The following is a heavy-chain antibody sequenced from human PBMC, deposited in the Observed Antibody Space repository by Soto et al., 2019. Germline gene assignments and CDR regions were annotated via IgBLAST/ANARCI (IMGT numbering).Heavy chain of an antibody. CDR1: GGSINNYY. V-gene: IGHV4-59*01. J-gene: IGHJ4*02. CDR2: IYYTGAT. D-gene: IGHD6-13*01. Sequence: PSETLSLTCTVSGGSINNYYWSWIRQSPGKGLEWIAYIYYTGATTYNPSLESRVSVSVDMSKNQFSLKLSSVTAADTAVYYCARDSGAATAALDYWGQGTLVTVSS. CDR3: ARDSGAATAALDY.